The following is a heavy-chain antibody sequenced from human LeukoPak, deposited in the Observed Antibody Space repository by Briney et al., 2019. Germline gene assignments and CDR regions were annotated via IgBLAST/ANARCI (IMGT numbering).Heavy chain of an antibody. Sequence: GGSLRLSCAASGFTFSSYVIHWVRQAPGKGLEWVAVTSYDGSNKYYGDSVKGRFTISRDNSKNTLYLQMNSLRVEDTAVYYCAKEKWQYQLLFYFHYWGQGTLVTVSS. D-gene: IGHD2-2*01. CDR2: TSYDGSNK. V-gene: IGHV3-30*18. J-gene: IGHJ4*02. CDR3: AKEKWQYQLLFYFHY. CDR1: GFTFSSYV.